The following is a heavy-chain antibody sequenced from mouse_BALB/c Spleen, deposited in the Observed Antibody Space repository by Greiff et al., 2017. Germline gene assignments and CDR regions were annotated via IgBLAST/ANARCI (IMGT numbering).Heavy chain of an antibody. J-gene: IGHJ2*01. CDR1: GFTFSSYT. V-gene: IGHV5-12-2*01. CDR3: ARHGYGNYPLDY. Sequence: DVKLVESGGGLVQPGGSLKLSCAASGFTFSSYTMSWVRQTPEKRLEWVAYISNGGGSTYYPDTVKGRFTISRDNAKNTLYLQMSSLKSEDTAMYYCARHGYGNYPLDYWGQGTTLTVSS. CDR2: ISNGGGST. D-gene: IGHD2-10*02.